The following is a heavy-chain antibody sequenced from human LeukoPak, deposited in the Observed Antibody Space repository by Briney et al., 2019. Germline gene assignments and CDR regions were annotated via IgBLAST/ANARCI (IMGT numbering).Heavy chain of an antibody. CDR2: INHSGST. CDR1: GGSFSGYY. Sequence: SETLSLTCAVYGGSFSGYYWSWIRQPPGRGLEWIGEINHSGSTNYNPSLKSRVTISVDTSKNKFSLKLSSVTAADTAVYYCARHPTTVTTWAFDIWGQGTMVTVSS. J-gene: IGHJ3*02. V-gene: IGHV4-34*01. D-gene: IGHD4-17*01. CDR3: ARHPTTVTTWAFDI.